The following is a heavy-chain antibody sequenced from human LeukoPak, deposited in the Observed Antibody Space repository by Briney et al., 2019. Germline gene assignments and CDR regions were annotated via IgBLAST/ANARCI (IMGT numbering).Heavy chain of an antibody. CDR1: GGTFSSYA. D-gene: IGHD4-23*01. Sequence: SVKVSCKASGGTFSSYAISWVRQAPGQGLEWMGRIIPILGIANYAQKFQGRVTITADKSTGTAYMELSSLTSDDTAMYYCARDPALEGTEDYRDFGGVESVDAFDVWGQGTMVTVFS. V-gene: IGHV1-69*04. CDR3: ARDPALEGTEDYRDFGGVESVDAFDV. CDR2: IIPILGIA. J-gene: IGHJ3*01.